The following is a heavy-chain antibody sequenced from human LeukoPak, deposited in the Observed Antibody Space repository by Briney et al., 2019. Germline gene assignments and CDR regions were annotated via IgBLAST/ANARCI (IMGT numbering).Heavy chain of an antibody. D-gene: IGHD3-16*01. V-gene: IGHV4-39*01. Sequence: SETLSLTCTVSVGSLSSSSYYWGWIRQPPGKGLEWIGSIYYSGSTYYNPSLKSRVTISVDTSKNQFSLKLSSVTAADTAVYYCARGLRLGEFDNYWGQGTLVTVSS. CDR2: IYYSGST. J-gene: IGHJ4*02. CDR1: VGSLSSSSYY. CDR3: ARGLRLGEFDNY.